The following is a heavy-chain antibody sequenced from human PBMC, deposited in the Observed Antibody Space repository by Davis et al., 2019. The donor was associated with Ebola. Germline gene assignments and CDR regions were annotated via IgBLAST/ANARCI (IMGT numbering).Heavy chain of an antibody. CDR2: MNPNMEKT. CDR3: VRGGYSYGYGLDF. V-gene: IGHV1-8*02. CDR1: SGTFSSYA. D-gene: IGHD5-18*01. Sequence: ASVKVSCKASSGTFSSYAISWVRLVPGQGLEWVGWMNPNMEKTVYAPKFQARVTVTWANSISTAFMEVHSRTSADTFVYFCVRGGYSYGYGLDFWGQGSLVTVTS. J-gene: IGHJ4*02.